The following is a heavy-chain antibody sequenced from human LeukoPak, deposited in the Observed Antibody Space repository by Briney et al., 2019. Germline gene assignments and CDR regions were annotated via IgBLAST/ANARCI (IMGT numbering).Heavy chain of an antibody. J-gene: IGHJ4*02. Sequence: PSGTLSLTCAVSGGSISSSNWWSWVRQPPGKGLEWIGEIYHSGSTNYNPSLKSRVTISVDKSKNQFSLKLSSVTAADTAVYYCAGWSDYDFWSGTYWGQGTLVTVSS. CDR3: AGWSDYDFWSGTY. V-gene: IGHV4-4*02. D-gene: IGHD3-3*01. CDR2: IYHSGST. CDR1: GGSISSSNW.